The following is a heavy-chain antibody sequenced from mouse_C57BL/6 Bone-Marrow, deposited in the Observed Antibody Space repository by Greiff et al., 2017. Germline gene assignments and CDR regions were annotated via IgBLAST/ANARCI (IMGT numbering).Heavy chain of an antibody. CDR1: GFTFSSYG. V-gene: IGHV5-6*01. J-gene: IGHJ2*01. D-gene: IGHD2-5*01. CDR3: ARQFSYSIYDDFDY. CDR2: ISSGGSYT. Sequence: EVKLVESGGDLVKPGGSLKLSCAASGFTFSSYGMSWVRQTPDKRLEWVATISSGGSYTYYPDSVKGRFTISRDNAKNTLYLQMSSLKSEDTAMYYCARQFSYSIYDDFDYWGQGTTLTVSS.